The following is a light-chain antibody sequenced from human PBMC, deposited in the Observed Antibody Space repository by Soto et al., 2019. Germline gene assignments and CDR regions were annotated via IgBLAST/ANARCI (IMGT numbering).Light chain of an antibody. Sequence: QSALTQPVSVSGSPGQSITISCTGSSSDIGGYNYVSWYQQHPGKAPQLMIYDVSYRPSGISDRFSGSKSGNTASLTISGLQPKDEADYYCSSYGASSTLFGGGTKLTVL. CDR1: SSDIGGYNY. V-gene: IGLV2-14*03. J-gene: IGLJ3*02. CDR3: SSYGASSTL. CDR2: DVS.